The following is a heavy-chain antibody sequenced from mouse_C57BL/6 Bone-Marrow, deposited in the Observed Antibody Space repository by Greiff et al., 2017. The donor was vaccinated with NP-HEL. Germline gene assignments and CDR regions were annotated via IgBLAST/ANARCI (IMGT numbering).Heavy chain of an antibody. D-gene: IGHD1-1*01. CDR3: ARWPPGAVPHWYFDV. Sequence: EVQLQQSGPELVKPGASVKISCKASGSSFTDYNMNWVKQSNGKSLEWIGVINTNYGPTSYTQKFKGKATLTVDQSSSTAYMQLSSLTSEDSAVYYCARWPPGAVPHWYFDVWGTGTTVTVSS. CDR2: INTNYGPT. J-gene: IGHJ1*03. V-gene: IGHV1-39*01. CDR1: GSSFTDYN.